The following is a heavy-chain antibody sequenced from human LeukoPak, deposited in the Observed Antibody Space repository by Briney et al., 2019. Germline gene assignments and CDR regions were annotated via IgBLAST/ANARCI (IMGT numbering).Heavy chain of an antibody. CDR3: AREYYYNYYGMDV. V-gene: IGHV3-48*02. J-gene: IGHJ6*02. CDR2: ISSGSSTI. Sequence: PGGSLRLSCAASGFTFSSYSMNWVRQAPGKGLEWVSYISSGSSTIYNADSVKGRFTISRDNAKKSLYLQMNSLRDEDTAVYYCAREYYYNYYGMDVWGQGTTVTVSS. CDR1: GFTFSSYS.